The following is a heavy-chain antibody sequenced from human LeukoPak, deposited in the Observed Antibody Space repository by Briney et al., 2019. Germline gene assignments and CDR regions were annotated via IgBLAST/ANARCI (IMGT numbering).Heavy chain of an antibody. CDR3: ARGLDSGSPVDY. CDR2: ISGSGGST. V-gene: IGHV3-23*01. J-gene: IGHJ4*02. D-gene: IGHD1-26*01. Sequence: GGSLRLSCAASGFTFSSYAMSWVRQAPGKGLEWVSAISGSGGSTYYADSVKGRFTISRDNSKNTLYLQMNSLGAEDTAVYYCARGLDSGSPVDYWGQGTLVTVSS. CDR1: GFTFSSYA.